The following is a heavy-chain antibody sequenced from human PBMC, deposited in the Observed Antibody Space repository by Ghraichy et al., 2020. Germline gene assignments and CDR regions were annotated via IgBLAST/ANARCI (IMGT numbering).Heavy chain of an antibody. J-gene: IGHJ4*02. Sequence: GESPNISCAASGFTFSNYWMYWVRQAPGKGLVWVSLIKSTGSNTFYADSVKGRFTISRDNAKNMLYLEMNSLRVEDTAVYYCLRSNWGADDWGLGTLVTVSS. CDR2: IKSTGSNT. D-gene: IGHD1-1*01. V-gene: IGHV3-74*01. CDR3: LRSNWGADD. CDR1: GFTFSNYW.